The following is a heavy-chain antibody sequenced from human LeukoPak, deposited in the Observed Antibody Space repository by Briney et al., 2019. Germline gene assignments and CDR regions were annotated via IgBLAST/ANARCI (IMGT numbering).Heavy chain of an antibody. J-gene: IGHJ4*01. CDR3: AKGRYSSGWYYFDY. Sequence: GGSLRLSCAASGFTFSSYWMHWVRQAPGKGLEWVAVISYDGSNKYYADSVKGRFTISRDNSKNTLYLQMNSLRAEDTAVYYCAKGRYSSGWYYFDYWGQGTLVTVSS. V-gene: IGHV3-30*18. CDR1: GFTFSSYW. D-gene: IGHD6-19*01. CDR2: ISYDGSNK.